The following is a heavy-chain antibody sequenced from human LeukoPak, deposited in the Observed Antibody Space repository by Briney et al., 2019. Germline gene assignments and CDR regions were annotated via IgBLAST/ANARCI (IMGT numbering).Heavy chain of an antibody. V-gene: IGHV3-48*03. CDR2: ISSSGSTI. D-gene: IGHD6-6*01. J-gene: IGHJ3*02. Sequence: VGSLRLSCAASGFTFSSYEMNWVRQAPGKGLEWVSYISSSGSTIYYADSVKGRFTISRDNAKNSLYLQMNSLRAEDTAVYYCARDSVEYSSSSHAFDIWGQGTMVTVSS. CDR1: GFTFSSYE. CDR3: ARDSVEYSSSSHAFDI.